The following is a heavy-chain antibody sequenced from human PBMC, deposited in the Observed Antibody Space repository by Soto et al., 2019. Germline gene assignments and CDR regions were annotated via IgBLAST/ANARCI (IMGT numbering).Heavy chain of an antibody. D-gene: IGHD6-6*01. CDR3: ARRGDSSSSYYYYGMDV. J-gene: IGHJ6*02. CDR2: IYPGDSDT. Sequence: GESLKISCNGSGYSFTSYWIGWVRQMPGKGLEWMGIIYPGDSDTRYSPSFQGQVTISADKSISTAYLQWSSLKASDTAMYYCARRGDSSSSYYYYGMDVWGQGTTVTVS. CDR1: GYSFTSYW. V-gene: IGHV5-51*01.